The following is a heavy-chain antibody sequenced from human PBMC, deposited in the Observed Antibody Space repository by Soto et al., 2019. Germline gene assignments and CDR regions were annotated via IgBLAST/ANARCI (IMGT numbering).Heavy chain of an antibody. V-gene: IGHV3-9*01. CDR2: ISWSSGSI. D-gene: IGHD5-18*01. CDR3: AKDRYHYATPGRFDP. J-gene: IGHJ5*02. CDR1: GFTFDDYA. Sequence: GGSLRLSCAASGFTFDDYAMHWVRQAPGKGLEWVSGISWSSGSIGYADSVKGRFTISRDNAKNTLYLQMNSLRAEDTAVYYCAKDRYHYATPGRFDPWGQGTLVTVSS.